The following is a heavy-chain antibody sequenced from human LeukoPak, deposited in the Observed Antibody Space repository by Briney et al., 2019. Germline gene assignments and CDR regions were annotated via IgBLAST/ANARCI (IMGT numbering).Heavy chain of an antibody. CDR2: IYSGGST. J-gene: IGHJ4*02. CDR3: ARDLAVAGTRTFDY. V-gene: IGHV3-66*01. Sequence: GGSLRLSCAASGFTISSNYMSWVRQAPGKGLEWVSVIYSGGSTYYADSVKGRFTISRDNSKNTLHLQMNSLRPEDTAVYYCARDLAVAGTRTFDYWGQGTLVTVSS. D-gene: IGHD6-19*01. CDR1: GFTISSNY.